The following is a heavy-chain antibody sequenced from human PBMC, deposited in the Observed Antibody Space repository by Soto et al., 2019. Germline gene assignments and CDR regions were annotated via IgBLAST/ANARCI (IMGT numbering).Heavy chain of an antibody. J-gene: IGHJ6*02. V-gene: IGHV3-30-3*01. D-gene: IGHD2-21*02. CDR3: ARDSGTVTDHYYIMDV. CDR2: ISYDGSNR. CDR1: GFASTMHA. Sequence: QVQLVESGGGVVQPGRSLRLSCAASGFASTMHAMHWVRQAPGKGLAWVSVISYDGSNRYYVDSVKGRFTISRDNSKNTVYLQMNNLRADDTAIYYCARDSGTVTDHYYIMDVWGQGTTVTVSS.